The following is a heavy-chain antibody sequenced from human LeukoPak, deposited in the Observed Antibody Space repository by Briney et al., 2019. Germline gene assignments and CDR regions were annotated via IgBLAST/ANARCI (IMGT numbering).Heavy chain of an antibody. CDR1: GYTFTGHY. J-gene: IGHJ4*02. CDR3: ARRRIAAAGTRFDY. Sequence: ASVKVSCKASGYTFTGHYMHWVRQAPGQGLEWMGWINPNSGDTNYVQKFQGRVTMTRDTSISTAYMELSRLRSDDTAVYYCARRRIAAAGTRFDYWGQGTLVTVSS. D-gene: IGHD6-13*01. CDR2: INPNSGDT. V-gene: IGHV1-2*02.